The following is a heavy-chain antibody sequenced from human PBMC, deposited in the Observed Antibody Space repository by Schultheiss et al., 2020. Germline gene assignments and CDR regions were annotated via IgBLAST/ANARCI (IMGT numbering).Heavy chain of an antibody. J-gene: IGHJ6*02. Sequence: GGSLRLSCAASGFTFSDYYMMWIRQAPGKGLEWVSYISTSSSQTNYADSVKGRFTISRDNAKNSLYLQMNSLRAEDTAVYYCARDPWGKYIWGRGPGSGLDVWGQGNTVTVSS. V-gene: IGHV3-11*05. CDR3: ARDPWGKYIWGRGPGSGLDV. CDR2: ISTSSSQT. CDR1: GFTFSDYY. D-gene: IGHD3-16*01.